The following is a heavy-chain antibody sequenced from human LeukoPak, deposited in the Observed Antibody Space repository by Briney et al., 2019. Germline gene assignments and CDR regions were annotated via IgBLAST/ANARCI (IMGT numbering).Heavy chain of an antibody. J-gene: IGHJ6*02. CDR1: GGSISSSSYY. D-gene: IGHD4-17*01. Sequence: SETLSLTCTVSGGSISSSSYYWGWIRQPPGKGLEWIGSIYYSGSTYYNPSLKSRVTISVDTSKNQFSLKLSSVTAADTAVYYCARPVKDYRDYKYYHYGMDVWGQGTTVTVSS. CDR2: IYYSGST. CDR3: ARPVKDYRDYKYYHYGMDV. V-gene: IGHV4-39*01.